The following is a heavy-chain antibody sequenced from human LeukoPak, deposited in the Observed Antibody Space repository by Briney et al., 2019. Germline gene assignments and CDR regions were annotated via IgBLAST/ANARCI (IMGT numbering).Heavy chain of an antibody. CDR2: VHLDGRT. CDR1: GGSVASTNW. J-gene: IGHJ4*02. CDR3: AREGGFFRPLDY. Sequence: SETLSLTCGVSGGSVASTNWWTWVRQPPGKGLEWIGEVHLDGRTNYNPSLKSRLTMSVDLSENHISLKLTSVTAADTAVYYCAREGGFFRPLDYSGQGTLATVSS. V-gene: IGHV4-4*02. D-gene: IGHD3-3*01.